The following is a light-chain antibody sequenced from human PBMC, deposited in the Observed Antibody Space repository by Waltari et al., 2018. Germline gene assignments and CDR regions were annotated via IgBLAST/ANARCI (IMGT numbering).Light chain of an antibody. Sequence: SYVLTQPPSVSVAPGQTARITCGGNNIGSNSVHWSEQKPGQAPVLVVYDDSDRPSGIPERFSGSNSGNTATLTISRVEAGDEADYYCQVWDSSSDPNYVFGTGTKVTVL. CDR1: NIGSNS. V-gene: IGLV3-21*02. CDR3: QVWDSSSDPNYV. J-gene: IGLJ1*01. CDR2: DDS.